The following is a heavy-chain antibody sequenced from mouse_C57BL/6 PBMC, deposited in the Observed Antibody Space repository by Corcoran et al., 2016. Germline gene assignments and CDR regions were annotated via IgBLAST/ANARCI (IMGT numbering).Heavy chain of an antibody. V-gene: IGHV1-26*01. Sequence: EVQLQQSGPELVKPGASVKISCKASGYTFTDYYMNWVNQSHGKSLEGIGDINPNNGGTSYNQKFKGKATLTVDKSSSTAYMELRSLTSEDSAVYCCARGMIYYDYEGFAYWGQGTLVTVSA. J-gene: IGHJ3*01. D-gene: IGHD2-4*01. CDR3: ARGMIYYDYEGFAY. CDR2: INPNNGGT. CDR1: GYTFTDYY.